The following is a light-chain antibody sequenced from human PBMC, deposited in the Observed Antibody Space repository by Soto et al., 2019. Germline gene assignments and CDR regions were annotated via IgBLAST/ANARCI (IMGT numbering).Light chain of an antibody. CDR2: AAS. CDR1: QSISNY. J-gene: IGKJ4*01. CDR3: QQNYGTPLT. V-gene: IGKV1-39*01. Sequence: DMELTQSPSSLSASVGDRVTITCRASQSISNYLNWYQHKPGKVPKLLIYAASSLQSGVPTRISGSGSGTDFTLTINSLQPEDFATYYCQQNYGTPLTFGGGTKIEIK.